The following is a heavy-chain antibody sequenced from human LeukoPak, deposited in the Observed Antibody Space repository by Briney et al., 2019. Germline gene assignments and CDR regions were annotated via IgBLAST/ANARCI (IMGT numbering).Heavy chain of an antibody. J-gene: IGHJ4*02. CDR2: ISYDGSTK. Sequence: PGRSLRLSCAASGFTFSNYGMHWVRQAPGKGLEWLAVISYDGSTKYYADSVKGRFTISRDNSKNTLYLQMSSLRAEDTAVYYCARTYYDSSGYNQGYDYWGQGTLVTVSS. V-gene: IGHV3-30*03. D-gene: IGHD3-22*01. CDR1: GFTFSNYG. CDR3: ARTYYDSSGYNQGYDY.